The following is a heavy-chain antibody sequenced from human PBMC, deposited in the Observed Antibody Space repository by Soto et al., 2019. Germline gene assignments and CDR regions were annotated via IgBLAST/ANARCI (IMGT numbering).Heavy chain of an antibody. Sequence: EQLVESGGGLIQPGGSLRISCAFSGLTVSRNYMSWVRQAPGKGLDWVSVLYSGGSSSYAEPVKGRSTISRDSSKNILFLQMNSLRPEDTAIFYGADSSVHHDDFDSWGQGTLVTVSS. V-gene: IGHV3-53*01. J-gene: IGHJ4*02. D-gene: IGHD3-22*01. CDR3: ADSSVHHDDFDS. CDR2: LYSGGSS. CDR1: GLTVSRNY.